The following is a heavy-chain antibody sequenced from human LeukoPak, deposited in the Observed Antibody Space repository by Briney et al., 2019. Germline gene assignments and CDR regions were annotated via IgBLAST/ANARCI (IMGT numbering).Heavy chain of an antibody. D-gene: IGHD3-22*01. CDR1: GFTFSSYG. J-gene: IGHJ4*02. V-gene: IGHV3-30*18. CDR2: ISYDGSNK. Sequence: GGSLRLSCAASGFTFSSYGMHWVRQAPGKGLEWVAVISYDGSNKYYADSVKGRFTISRDNSKNTLYLQMNSLRAEDTAVYYCAKTGAVLIVYYFDSWGQGTLVTVSS. CDR3: AKTGAVLIVYYFDS.